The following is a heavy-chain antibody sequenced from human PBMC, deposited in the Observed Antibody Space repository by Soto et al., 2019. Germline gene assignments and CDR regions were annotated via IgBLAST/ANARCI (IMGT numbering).Heavy chain of an antibody. CDR3: ARDHGYCSGGSCYRTYYFDY. CDR1: GFTFSSYG. D-gene: IGHD2-15*01. Sequence: GGSLRLSCAASGFTFSSYGMHWVRQAPGKGLERVAVIWYDGSNKYYVDSVKGRFTISRDNAKNSLYLQMNSLRAEDTAVYYCARDHGYCSGGSCYRTYYFDYWGQGTLVTVSS. V-gene: IGHV3-33*01. CDR2: IWYDGSNK. J-gene: IGHJ4*02.